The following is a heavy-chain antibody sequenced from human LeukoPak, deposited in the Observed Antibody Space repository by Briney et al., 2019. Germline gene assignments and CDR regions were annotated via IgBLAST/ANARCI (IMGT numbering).Heavy chain of an antibody. CDR3: AKDRDRDYYDSSGYYSGY. J-gene: IGHJ4*02. D-gene: IGHD3-22*01. CDR1: GFTFSSYA. V-gene: IGHV3-23*01. Sequence: PGGSLRLSCAASGFTFSSYAMSWVRQAPGKGLEWVSAISGSGGSTYYADSVKGRFTLSRDNSKNTLYLQMNSLRAEDTAVYYCAKDRDRDYYDSSGYYSGYWGQGTLVTVSS. CDR2: ISGSGGST.